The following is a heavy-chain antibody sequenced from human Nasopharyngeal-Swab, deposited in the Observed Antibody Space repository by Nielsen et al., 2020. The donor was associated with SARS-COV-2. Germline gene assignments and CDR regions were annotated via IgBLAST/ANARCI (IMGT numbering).Heavy chain of an antibody. CDR2: IYPGDSDT. Sequence: GGSLRLSCKGSGYSFTSYWIGWVRQMPGKGLEWMGIIYPGDSDTRYSPSFQGQVTISADKSISTAYLQWSSLKASDTAMYYCASRGSYGDYAFDYWGQRTLVTVSS. CDR3: ASRGSYGDYAFDY. J-gene: IGHJ4*02. CDR1: GYSFTSYW. V-gene: IGHV5-51*01. D-gene: IGHD4-17*01.